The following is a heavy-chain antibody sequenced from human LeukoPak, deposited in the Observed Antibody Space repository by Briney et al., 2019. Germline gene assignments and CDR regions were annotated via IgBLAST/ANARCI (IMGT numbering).Heavy chain of an antibody. J-gene: IGHJ4*02. Sequence: SETLSLTCTVSGGSIRSYFWNWIRQPPGTGLEWIGYIYYSGSTNYNPSLNSRVTISVDTSKNQFSLKLSSVTAADTAVYYCARHREDWGFDSWGQGTLVTVSS. D-gene: IGHD7-27*01. V-gene: IGHV4-59*08. CDR2: IYYSGST. CDR1: GGSIRSYF. CDR3: ARHREDWGFDS.